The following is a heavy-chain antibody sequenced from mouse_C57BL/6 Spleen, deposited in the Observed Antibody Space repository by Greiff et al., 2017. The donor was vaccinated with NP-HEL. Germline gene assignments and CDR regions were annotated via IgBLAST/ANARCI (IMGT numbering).Heavy chain of an antibody. CDR3: ARGVTTVVAPFAY. CDR1: GYTFTSYG. Sequence: QVQLQQSGAELARPGASVKLSCKASGYTFTSYGISWVKQRTGQGLEWIGEIYPRSGNTYYNEKFKGKATLTADKSSSTAYMELRSLTSEDSAVYFGARGVTTVVAPFAYWGQGTLVTVSA. D-gene: IGHD1-1*01. V-gene: IGHV1-81*01. J-gene: IGHJ3*01. CDR2: IYPRSGNT.